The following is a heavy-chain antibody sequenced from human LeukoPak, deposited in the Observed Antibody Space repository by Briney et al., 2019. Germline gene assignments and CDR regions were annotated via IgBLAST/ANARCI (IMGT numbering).Heavy chain of an antibody. CDR3: AKGVVVAPDVTPFDY. D-gene: IGHD2-2*01. V-gene: IGHV3-48*04. Sequence: GGSLRLSCAASGFTFSSYTMNWVRQAPGKGLEWLAYISGTLYTIYYADSVRGRFTISRDNAKNSLYLQMNSLRAEDTAVYYCAKGVVVAPDVTPFDYWGQGTLVTVSS. J-gene: IGHJ4*02. CDR2: ISGTLYTI. CDR1: GFTFSSYT.